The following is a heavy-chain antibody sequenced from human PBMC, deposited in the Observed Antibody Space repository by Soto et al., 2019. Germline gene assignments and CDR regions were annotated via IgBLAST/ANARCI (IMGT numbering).Heavy chain of an antibody. D-gene: IGHD1-1*01. CDR1: GFTCSSYD. V-gene: IGHV3-23*01. J-gene: IGHJ3*02. CDR2: ILVSGSK. Sequence: EVQMLESGRDLVQPGGSLRLSCAASGFTCSSYDMSWVRQAPGKGLEWVSTILVSGSKHYPDSVQGRFTIHRYNSKNTVFLHMNTLTDGDTTGYYCAKATAAAGGAFDSCGQGSMVTASS. CDR3: AKATAAAGGAFDS.